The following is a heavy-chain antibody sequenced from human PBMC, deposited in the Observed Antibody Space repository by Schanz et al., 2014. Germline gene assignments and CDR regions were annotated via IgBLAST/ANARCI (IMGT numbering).Heavy chain of an antibody. Sequence: EVQLVESGGGVVRPGGSLRLSCAASGFGFDDYGMSWVRQVPGKGLEWVSGINWNGGDTSYADSVKGRFTISRDNAKNSLYLQMNSLRADDTAVYYCARDLLVSHYDFWSGNDYWGQGTLVTVSS. V-gene: IGHV3-20*04. CDR2: INWNGGDT. CDR3: ARDLLVSHYDFWSGNDY. D-gene: IGHD3-3*01. CDR1: GFGFDDYG. J-gene: IGHJ4*02.